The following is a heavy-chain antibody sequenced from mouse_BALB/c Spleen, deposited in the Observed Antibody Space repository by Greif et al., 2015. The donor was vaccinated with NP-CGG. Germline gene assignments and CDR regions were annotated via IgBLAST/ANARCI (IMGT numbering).Heavy chain of an antibody. Sequence: VQLQQSGAELMKPGAPVKISCKATGYTFSSYWIEWVKQRPGHGLEWIGEILPGSGSTNYNEKFKGKATFTADTSSNTAYKQLSSLTSEDSAVYYCARGLRYGSLDYWGQGTTLTVSS. V-gene: IGHV1-9*01. CDR1: GYTFSSYW. J-gene: IGHJ2*01. CDR2: ILPGSGST. D-gene: IGHD2-2*01. CDR3: ARGLRYGSLDY.